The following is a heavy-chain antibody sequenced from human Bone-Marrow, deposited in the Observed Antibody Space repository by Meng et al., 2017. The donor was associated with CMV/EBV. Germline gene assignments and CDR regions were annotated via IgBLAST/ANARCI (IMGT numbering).Heavy chain of an antibody. CDR1: GFTFSSYW. D-gene: IGHD3-9*01. Sequence: GESLKISCAASGFTFSSYWMHWVRQAPGKGLVWVSRINSDGSSTSYADSVKGRFTISRDNAKSTLYLQMNSLRAEDTAVYYCARNYDWLSAYYFDYWGQGTLVTVSS. V-gene: IGHV3-74*01. J-gene: IGHJ4*02. CDR2: INSDGSST. CDR3: ARNYDWLSAYYFDY.